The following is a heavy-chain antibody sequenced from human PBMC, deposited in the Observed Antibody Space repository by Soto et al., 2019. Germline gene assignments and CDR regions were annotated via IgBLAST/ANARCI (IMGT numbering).Heavy chain of an antibody. CDR1: GFTFSRYW. V-gene: IGHV3-7*02. Sequence: EVQLVESGGGLVQPGGSLRLSCAASGFTFSRYWMSWVRQAPGKGLEWVANIKQDGREKYYVDSVKGRFTISRDNAKNSLFLQMISLRAEDTAIYYCASNTYYDDSSGYFDYWGQGTLVTVSS. D-gene: IGHD3-22*01. J-gene: IGHJ4*02. CDR2: IKQDGREK. CDR3: ASNTYYDDSSGYFDY.